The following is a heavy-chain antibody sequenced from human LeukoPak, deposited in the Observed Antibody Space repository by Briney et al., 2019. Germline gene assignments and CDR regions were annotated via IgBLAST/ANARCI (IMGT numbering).Heavy chain of an antibody. Sequence: GRSLRLSCAASGFTFSSYGMHWVRQAPGKGLEWVAVISYDGSNKYYADSVKGRFTISRDNSKNTLYLQMNSLRAEDTAVYYCAKDLHRYSYGYAEYFQHWGQGTLVTVSS. CDR3: AKDLHRYSYGYAEYFQH. D-gene: IGHD5-18*01. CDR2: ISYDGSNK. V-gene: IGHV3-30*18. CDR1: GFTFSSYG. J-gene: IGHJ1*01.